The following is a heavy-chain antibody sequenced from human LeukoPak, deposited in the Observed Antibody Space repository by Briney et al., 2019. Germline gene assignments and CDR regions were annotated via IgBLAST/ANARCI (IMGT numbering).Heavy chain of an antibody. V-gene: IGHV3-7*01. D-gene: IGHD3-22*01. CDR1: GFTFSSYW. CDR3: ARCPYDSSGYYSVPSHFDY. Sequence: GGSLRLSCAASGFTFSSYWMTWVRQAPGKGLEWVANIKQDGSEKYYVDSVKGRFSISRDNAKNSLCLQMNSLSAEDTAVYYCARCPYDSSGYYSVPSHFDYCGQGTLVTVSS. J-gene: IGHJ4*02. CDR2: IKQDGSEK.